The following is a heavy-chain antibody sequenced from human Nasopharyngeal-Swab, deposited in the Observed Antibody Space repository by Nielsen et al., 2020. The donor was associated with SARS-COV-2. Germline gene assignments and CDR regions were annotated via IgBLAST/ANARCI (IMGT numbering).Heavy chain of an antibody. D-gene: IGHD2-2*01. V-gene: IGHV3-23*01. Sequence: VRQAPGKGLEWVSGISNGGAGTYYADSVKGRFTISRDNSKNTLYLQMNSLRAEDTAVYYCARSGDYCSSTSCYLSDAFDIWGQGTMVTVSS. CDR2: ISNGGAGT. J-gene: IGHJ3*02. CDR3: ARSGDYCSSTSCYLSDAFDI.